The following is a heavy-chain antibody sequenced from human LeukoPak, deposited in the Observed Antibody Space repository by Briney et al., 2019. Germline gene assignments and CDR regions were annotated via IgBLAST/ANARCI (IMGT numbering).Heavy chain of an antibody. V-gene: IGHV4-59*01. CDR3: AREHSSSSGPIDY. CDR2: IYYSGST. J-gene: IGHJ4*02. Sequence: PGRSLRLSCAASGFTFSSYGMHWIRQPPGKGLEWIGYIYYSGSTNYNPSLKSRVTISVDTSKNQFSLKLSSVTAADTAVYYCAREHSSSSGPIDYWGQGTLVTVSS. CDR1: GFTFSSYG. D-gene: IGHD6-13*01.